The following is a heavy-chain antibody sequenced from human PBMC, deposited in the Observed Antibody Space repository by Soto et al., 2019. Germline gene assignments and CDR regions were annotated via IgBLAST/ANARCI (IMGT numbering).Heavy chain of an antibody. V-gene: IGHV3-30-3*01. CDR2: ISYDGSNK. Sequence: PGGSLRLSCAASGFTFSSYAMHWVRQAPGKGLEWVAVISYDGSNKYYADSVKGRFTISRDNAKNSLYLQMNSLRAEDTAVYYCARALLNCISTSCYYYYGMDVWGQGTTVTVSS. CDR1: GFTFSSYA. D-gene: IGHD2-2*01. J-gene: IGHJ6*02. CDR3: ARALLNCISTSCYYYYGMDV.